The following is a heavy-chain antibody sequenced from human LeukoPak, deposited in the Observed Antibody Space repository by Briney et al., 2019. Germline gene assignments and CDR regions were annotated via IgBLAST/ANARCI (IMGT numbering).Heavy chain of an antibody. CDR1: GGSISSYY. V-gene: IGHV4-59*01. Sequence: PSETLSLTCTVSGGSISSYYWSWIRQPPGKGLEWIGYIYYSGSTNYNPSLKSRVTISVDTSKNQFSLKLSSVTAADTAVYYCARGPLPMGWFDPWGQGTLVTVSS. J-gene: IGHJ5*02. CDR2: IYYSGST. CDR3: ARGPLPMGWFDP.